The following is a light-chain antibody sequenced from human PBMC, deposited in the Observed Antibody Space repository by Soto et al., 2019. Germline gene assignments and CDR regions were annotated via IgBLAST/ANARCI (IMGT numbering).Light chain of an antibody. V-gene: IGLV1-47*02. CDR3: AAWDDSLSALYV. Sequence: QSGLTHPPSASGTPGQRFTISCSGSRSNIGSNYVYWYQHLPGTAPKLLIHSNNQRPSGVPDRFSGSKSGTSASLAISGLRSEDEADYYCAAWDDSLSALYVFGNGTKVTVL. CDR2: SNN. J-gene: IGLJ1*01. CDR1: RSNIGSNY.